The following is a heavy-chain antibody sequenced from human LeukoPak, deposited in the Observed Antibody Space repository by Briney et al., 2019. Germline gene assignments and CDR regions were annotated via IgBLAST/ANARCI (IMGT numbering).Heavy chain of an antibody. CDR2: IYYSGST. CDR3: ARVDTSVYYYFDY. V-gene: IGHV4-39*01. D-gene: IGHD3-22*01. Sequence: SETLSLTCTVSGGSISGSYYYWGWIRQPPGKGLEWVGSIYYSGSTYYNPSLKSRVTISVDTSKNQFSLKLGSVTAADTAVYYCARVDTSVYYYFDYWGQGTLVTVSS. CDR1: GGSISGSYYY. J-gene: IGHJ4*02.